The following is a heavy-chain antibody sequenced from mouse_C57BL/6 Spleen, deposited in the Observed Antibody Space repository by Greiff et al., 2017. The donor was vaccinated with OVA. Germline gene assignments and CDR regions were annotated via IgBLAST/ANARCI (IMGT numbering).Heavy chain of an antibody. Sequence: DVMLVESGEGLVKPGGSLKLSCAASGFTFSSYAMSWVRQTPEKRLEWVAYISSGGDYIYYADTVKGRFTISRDNARNTLYLQMSSLKSEDTAMYYCTRDQVNYYGSSLFDYWGQGTTLTVSS. V-gene: IGHV5-9-1*02. CDR3: TRDQVNYYGSSLFDY. J-gene: IGHJ2*01. CDR1: GFTFSSYA. CDR2: ISSGGDYI. D-gene: IGHD1-1*01.